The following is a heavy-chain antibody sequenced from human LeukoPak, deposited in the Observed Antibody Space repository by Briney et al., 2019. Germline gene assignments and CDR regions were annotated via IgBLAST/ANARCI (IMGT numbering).Heavy chain of an antibody. J-gene: IGHJ4*02. Sequence: GGSLRLSCAASGFTFSSYEMNWVRQAPGKGLEWVSYISISGNTIYYADSVKGRFTISRDNSKNTLYLQMNSLRAEDTAVYYCAKPHFDYWGQGTLVTVSS. CDR2: ISISGNTI. CDR1: GFTFSSYE. V-gene: IGHV3-48*03. CDR3: AKPHFDY.